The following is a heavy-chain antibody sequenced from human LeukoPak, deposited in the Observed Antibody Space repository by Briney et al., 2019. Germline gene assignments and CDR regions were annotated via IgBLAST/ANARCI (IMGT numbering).Heavy chain of an antibody. V-gene: IGHV3-30*02. J-gene: IGHJ4*02. CDR1: GFTFSSYG. CDR3: AKPGGYYDSSGYFDY. CDR2: IRYDGSNK. D-gene: IGHD3-22*01. Sequence: PGGSLRLSCAACGFTFSSYGMHWVRQAPGKGLEWVAFIRYDGSNKYYADSVKGRFTISRDNSKNTLYLQMNSLRAEDTAVYYCAKPGGYYDSSGYFDYWGQGTLVTVSS.